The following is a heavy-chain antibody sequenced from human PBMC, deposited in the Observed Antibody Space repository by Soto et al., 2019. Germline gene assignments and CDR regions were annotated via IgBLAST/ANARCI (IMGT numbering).Heavy chain of an antibody. CDR3: ARDYLGRPDY. V-gene: IGHV3-48*02. D-gene: IGHD3-10*01. J-gene: IGHJ4*02. CDR1: GDSISSYS. CDR2: ISSSSSTI. Sequence: WGSLSLSCAVSGDSISSYSMNWVRQAPGKGLEWVSYISSSSSTIYYADSVKGRFTISRDNAKNSLYLQMNSLRDEDTAVYYCARDYLGRPDYWGQGTLVTVSS.